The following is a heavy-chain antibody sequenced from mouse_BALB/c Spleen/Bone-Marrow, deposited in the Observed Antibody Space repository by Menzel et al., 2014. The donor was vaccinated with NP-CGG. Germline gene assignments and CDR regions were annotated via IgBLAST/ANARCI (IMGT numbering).Heavy chain of an antibody. V-gene: IGHV1-37*01. D-gene: IGHD1-1*01. Sequence: EVQLQQSGPVLVEPGASVKISCEASGYSFTGYFMNWVKQSHGKSLEWIGRINPYNGDTFYNQKFKGKATLTVDKSSSTAHMELLSLTSEDSAVYYCGRVYYYGNSYFDYWGQGTTLTVSS. CDR1: GYSFTGYF. CDR2: INPYNGDT. CDR3: GRVYYYGNSYFDY. J-gene: IGHJ2*01.